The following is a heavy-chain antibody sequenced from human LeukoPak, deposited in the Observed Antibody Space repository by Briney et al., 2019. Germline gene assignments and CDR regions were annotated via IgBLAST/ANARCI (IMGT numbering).Heavy chain of an antibody. J-gene: IGHJ3*02. Sequence: SETLSLTCTVSGGSISSSSYYWGWIRQPPGKGLEWIGSIYYSGSTYYNPSLKSRVTISVDTSKNQFSLKLSSVTAADTAVYYCASHSYYDSSGPRRDAFDIWGQGTMVTVSS. CDR1: GGSISSSSYY. V-gene: IGHV4-39*07. D-gene: IGHD3-22*01. CDR3: ASHSYYDSSGPRRDAFDI. CDR2: IYYSGST.